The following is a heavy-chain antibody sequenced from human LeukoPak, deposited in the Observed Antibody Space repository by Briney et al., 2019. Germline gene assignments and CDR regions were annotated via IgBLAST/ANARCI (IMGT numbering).Heavy chain of an antibody. D-gene: IGHD1-1*01. J-gene: IGHJ6*03. Sequence: GGSVRLSCAASGFTFSSYGMHWVRQAPGKGLEWVAFIRDDGSNKYYADSVKGRFTISRDNSKNTLYLQMNSLRAEDTAAYYCAKETWKGADYMDVWGKGTTVTVSS. CDR2: IRDDGSNK. CDR3: AKETWKGADYMDV. CDR1: GFTFSSYG. V-gene: IGHV3-30*02.